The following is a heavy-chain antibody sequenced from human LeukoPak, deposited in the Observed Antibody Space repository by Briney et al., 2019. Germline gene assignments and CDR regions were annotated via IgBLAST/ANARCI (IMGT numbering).Heavy chain of an antibody. Sequence: GVSLRLSCAAYGFTISSYSMNWVRQAPGKGLESVSSISSSSSYIYYADSVKGRFTISRDNAKNSLYLQMSSLRAEDTAVYYCARDRCSSTSCYLDHWGQGTLVTVSS. CDR3: ARDRCSSTSCYLDH. CDR1: GFTISSYS. V-gene: IGHV3-21*01. CDR2: ISSSSSYI. D-gene: IGHD2-2*01. J-gene: IGHJ4*02.